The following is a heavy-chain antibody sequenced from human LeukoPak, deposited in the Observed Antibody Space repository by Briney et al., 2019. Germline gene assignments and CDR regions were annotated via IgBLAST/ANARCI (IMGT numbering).Heavy chain of an antibody. CDR2: ISWNSGSI. V-gene: IGHV3-9*01. CDR1: GFTFDDYA. CDR3: AKVRDSPFIAAAGPFDP. J-gene: IGHJ5*02. Sequence: GGSLRLSCAASGFTFDDYAMHWVRQAPGKGLEWVSGISWNSGSIDYADSVKGRFTISRDNAKNSLYLQMNSLRAEDTALYYCAKVRDSPFIAAAGPFDPWGQGTLVTVSS. D-gene: IGHD6-13*01.